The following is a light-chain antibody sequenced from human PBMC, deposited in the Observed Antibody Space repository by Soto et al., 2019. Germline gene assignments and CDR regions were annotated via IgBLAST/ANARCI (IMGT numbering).Light chain of an antibody. V-gene: IGLV2-8*01. J-gene: IGLJ1*01. CDR1: SSDVGGYDY. Sequence: QSALTQPPSASGSPGQTVTISCTGTSSDVGGYDYVSWYQQHPGEAPKLIIYEVTKRPSGVPDRFSGSKSGNTASLTVSGLQAEDEAEYHCASYAGGKNFYVFGTGTKVTVL. CDR3: ASYAGGKNFYV. CDR2: EVT.